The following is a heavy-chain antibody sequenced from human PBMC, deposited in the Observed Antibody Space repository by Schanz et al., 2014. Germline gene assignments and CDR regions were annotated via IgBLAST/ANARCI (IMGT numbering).Heavy chain of an antibody. J-gene: IGHJ5*02. CDR2: MNPDSGNT. CDR1: GYTFTSYD. CDR3: ARDRRRYCSTASCLHDNWFDP. D-gene: IGHD2-2*01. V-gene: IGHV1-8*01. Sequence: VQLVQSGAEVKRPGASVRVSCKASGYTFTSYDFNWVRQAPGQGLEWMGWMNPDSGNTGYAQKFQGRVTMTRNTSISTAYMELSSLRSEDTAVYYCARDRRRYCSTASCLHDNWFDPWGQWILVIVSS.